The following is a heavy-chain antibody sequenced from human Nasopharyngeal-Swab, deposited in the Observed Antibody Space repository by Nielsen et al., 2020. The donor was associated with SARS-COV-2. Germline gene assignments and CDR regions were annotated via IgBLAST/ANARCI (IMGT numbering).Heavy chain of an antibody. CDR2: IYYSGST. CDR3: VGSSWYGDYYYYYGMDV. J-gene: IGHJ6*02. Sequence: SETLSLTCTVSGGSISSSSYYWGWIRQPPGKGLEWIGSIYYSGSTYYNPSLKSRATISVDTPKNQFSLKLSSVTAADTAVYYCVGSSWYGDYYYYYGMDVWGQGTTVTVSS. V-gene: IGHV4-39*07. CDR1: GGSISSSSYY. D-gene: IGHD6-13*01.